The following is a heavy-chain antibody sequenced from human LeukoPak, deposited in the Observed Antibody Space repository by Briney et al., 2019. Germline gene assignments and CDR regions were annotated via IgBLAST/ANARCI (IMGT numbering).Heavy chain of an antibody. J-gene: IGHJ5*02. V-gene: IGHV4-34*01. CDR2: INHSGST. D-gene: IGHD6-13*01. Sequence: SSETLSLTCAVYGVSFSGYYLSWIRQPPGKGRDWIGEINHSGSTNFNPSLKSRVTISVDTSKNQFSLKLSSVTAADTAVYYCARGPWTAGTPRNWFDPWGQGTLVTVSS. CDR3: ARGPWTAGTPRNWFDP. CDR1: GVSFSGYY.